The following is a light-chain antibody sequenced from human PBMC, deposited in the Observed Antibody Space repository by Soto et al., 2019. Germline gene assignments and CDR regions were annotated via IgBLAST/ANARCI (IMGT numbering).Light chain of an antibody. Sequence: EIVMTQSPATLSVSPGERVTLSCRASQSVSRFLAWYQQRPGQAPRLLIYDTSTRATGVPARFSGGGSGTEFSRTISSLQSEDFALYYCQQYVSLPVTFGQGTNLEIK. V-gene: IGKV3-15*01. CDR3: QQYVSLPVT. CDR1: QSVSRF. CDR2: DTS. J-gene: IGKJ2*01.